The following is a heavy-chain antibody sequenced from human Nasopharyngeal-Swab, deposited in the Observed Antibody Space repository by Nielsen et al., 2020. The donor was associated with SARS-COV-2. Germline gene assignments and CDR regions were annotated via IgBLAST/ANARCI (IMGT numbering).Heavy chain of an antibody. J-gene: IGHJ5*02. D-gene: IGHD3-16*02. CDR2: IIPILGIA. Sequence: SVKVSCKASGGTFSSYAISWVRQASGQGLEWMGRIIPILGIANYAQKFQGRVTMTRDTSTSTVYMELSSLRSEDTAVYYCARDLGVVTFGGVIVIPGKFDPWGKGTLVTVSS. V-gene: IGHV1-69*04. CDR3: ARDLGVVTFGGVIVIPGKFDP. CDR1: GGTFSSYA.